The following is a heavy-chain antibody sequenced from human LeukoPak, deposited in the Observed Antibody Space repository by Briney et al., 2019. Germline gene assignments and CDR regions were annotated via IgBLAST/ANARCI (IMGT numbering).Heavy chain of an antibody. CDR1: GGSISSGDYY. Sequence: PSETLSLTCTVSGGSISSGDYYWSWIRQPPGKILEWIGSIYYSGSTYYNPSLKSRVTISVDTSKNQFSLKLSSVTAADTAVYYCARHRTYYDILTGDDKAYFDYWGQGTLVTVSS. V-gene: IGHV4-30-4*01. CDR2: IYYSGST. CDR3: ARHRTYYDILTGDDKAYFDY. J-gene: IGHJ4*02. D-gene: IGHD3-9*01.